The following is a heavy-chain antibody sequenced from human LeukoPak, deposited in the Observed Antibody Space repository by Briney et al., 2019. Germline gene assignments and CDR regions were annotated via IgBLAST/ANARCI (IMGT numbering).Heavy chain of an antibody. CDR3: AREGGNSYFYY. D-gene: IGHD4-23*01. J-gene: IGHJ4*02. CDR1: GYSISSGYY. Sequence: SETLSLTCTVSGYSISSGYYWGWIRQPPGKGLEWIGNIYRSGSTYCNPSLKSRVTVSVDTANNQLSLKLNSVTAADTAVYYCAREGGNSYFYYWGQGTLVTVSS. CDR2: IYRSGST. V-gene: IGHV4-38-2*02.